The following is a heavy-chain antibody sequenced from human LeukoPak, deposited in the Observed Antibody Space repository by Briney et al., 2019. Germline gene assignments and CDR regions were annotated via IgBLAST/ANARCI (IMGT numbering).Heavy chain of an antibody. D-gene: IGHD2-21*01. Sequence: ASVKVSCKASGGTFSSYAISWVRQAPGQGLEWMGGIIPIFGTANYAQKFQGRVTITADESTNTAYMELSSLRSEDTAVYYCARDASSVIPMYYFDYWGQGTLVTVSS. J-gene: IGHJ4*02. CDR1: GGTFSSYA. CDR2: IIPIFGTA. V-gene: IGHV1-69*13. CDR3: ARDASSVIPMYYFDY.